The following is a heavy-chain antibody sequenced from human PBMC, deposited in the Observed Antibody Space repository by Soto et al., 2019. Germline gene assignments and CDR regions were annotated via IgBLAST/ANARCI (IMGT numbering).Heavy chain of an antibody. J-gene: IGHJ4*02. D-gene: IGHD5-12*01. CDR3: TKDGYSSDWDPIDY. CDR1: GFTFSSYW. CDR2: IEGDGSST. Sequence: EVQLVESGGGLVQPGGSLRLSCAASGFTFSSYWMHWVRQAPGKGLEWVSRIEGDGSSTTSADSVKGRFTVSRDDARNTLYLQMNSLGAEDTAVYYCTKDGYSSDWDPIDYWGQGTLVTVSS. V-gene: IGHV3-74*01.